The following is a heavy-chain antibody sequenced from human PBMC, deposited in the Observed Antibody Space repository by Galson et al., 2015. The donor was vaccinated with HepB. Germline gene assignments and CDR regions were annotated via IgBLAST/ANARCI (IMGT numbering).Heavy chain of an antibody. J-gene: IGHJ6*02. Sequence: SLRLSCAASGFTFSTYAMSWVRQAPGKGLEWVSVISGSGGSTYYADSVKGRFTISRDNSKNTLYLQMNSLRAEDTAVYYCAKDEAPDSSGYLEYYYYYGMDVWGQGTAVTVSS. CDR3: AKDEAPDSSGYLEYYYYYGMDV. CDR1: GFTFSTYA. CDR2: ISGSGGST. D-gene: IGHD3-22*01. V-gene: IGHV3-23*01.